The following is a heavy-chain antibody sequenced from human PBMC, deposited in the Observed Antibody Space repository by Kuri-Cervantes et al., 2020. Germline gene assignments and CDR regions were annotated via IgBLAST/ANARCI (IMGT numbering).Heavy chain of an antibody. Sequence: GGSLRLSCAASGFTFSSYWMVWVRQVPGKGLVWVSRINTDESATSYAASVKGRFTISRDNAKNTLFLQMNSLRAEDTAVYYCAKRDTSSRYYFDFWGQGTLVTVSS. CDR2: INTDESAT. CDR1: GFTFSSYW. CDR3: AKRDTSSRYYFDF. J-gene: IGHJ4*02. D-gene: IGHD6-13*01. V-gene: IGHV3-74*01.